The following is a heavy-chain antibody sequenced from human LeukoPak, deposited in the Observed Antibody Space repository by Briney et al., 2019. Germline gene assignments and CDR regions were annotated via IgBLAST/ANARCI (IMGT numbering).Heavy chain of an antibody. J-gene: IGHJ5*02. Sequence: SETLSLTCTVSGGSFSSYDWSWLRQPPGKGLEWIGYIYYSGNTNYNSSLESRVTISVDTSKNQFSLRLNSVTAADTAVYYCVRGRAWFDPWGQGTLVTVSS. CDR3: VRGRAWFDP. CDR2: IYYSGNT. V-gene: IGHV4-59*01. D-gene: IGHD3-10*01. CDR1: GGSFSSYD.